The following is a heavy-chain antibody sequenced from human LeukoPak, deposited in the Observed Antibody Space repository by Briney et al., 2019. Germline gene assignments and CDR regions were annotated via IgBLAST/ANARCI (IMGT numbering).Heavy chain of an antibody. CDR2: IDAGNAKT. V-gene: IGHV1-3*01. CDR3: AKGTWGRGSGWYYFDY. Sequence: ASVKVSCKASGYTFTKYAMNWVRQAPGQRLEWMGWIDAGNAKTKYSQKFQGRVTITRDTSASTAYMELSSLRSEDTAVYYCAKGTWGRGSGWYYFDYWGQGTLVTVSS. J-gene: IGHJ4*02. D-gene: IGHD6-19*01. CDR1: GYTFTKYA.